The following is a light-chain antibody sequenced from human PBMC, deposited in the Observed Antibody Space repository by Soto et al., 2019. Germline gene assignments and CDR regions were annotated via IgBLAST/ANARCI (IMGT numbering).Light chain of an antibody. J-gene: IGLJ2*01. CDR1: SNDVGTYNL. Sequence: QSVLTQPASVSGSPGQSITISCTGISNDVGTYNLVSWYQHHPGKAPKLIIYEASKRPSGVPNRFSGSKSGNTASLTISGLHAEDEADYYCCSYGRSVVFGGGTKLNVL. CDR3: CSYGRSVV. CDR2: EAS. V-gene: IGLV2-23*01.